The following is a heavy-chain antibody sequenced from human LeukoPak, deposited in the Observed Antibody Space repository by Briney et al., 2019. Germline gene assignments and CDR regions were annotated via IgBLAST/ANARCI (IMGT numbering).Heavy chain of an antibody. CDR1: GGSISSYY. CDR3: ARAMTDGDYYYMDV. J-gene: IGHJ6*03. Sequence: SETLSLTCTVYGGSISSYYWSWIRQPPGKGLEWIGYIYYSGSTNYNPSLKSRVTISVDTSKNQFSLKLSSVTAADTAVYYCARAMTDGDYYYMDVWGKGTTVTVSS. CDR2: IYYSGST. V-gene: IGHV4-59*01. D-gene: IGHD3-22*01.